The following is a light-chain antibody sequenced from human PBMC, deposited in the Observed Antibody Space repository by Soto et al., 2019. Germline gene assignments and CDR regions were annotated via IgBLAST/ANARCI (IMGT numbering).Light chain of an antibody. V-gene: IGKV1-6*01. Sequence: IQLTQSPSALSATVGDRVTITCRASQGIRNELGWYQQKPGKAPKLLIYAASSLQSGVPSRFSGSASGTDFTLTISSLQPEDFATYYCLQDYSYPWTFGQGTKVDIK. CDR2: AAS. J-gene: IGKJ1*01. CDR3: LQDYSYPWT. CDR1: QGIRNE.